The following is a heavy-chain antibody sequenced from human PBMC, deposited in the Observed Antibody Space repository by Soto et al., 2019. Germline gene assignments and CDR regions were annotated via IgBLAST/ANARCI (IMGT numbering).Heavy chain of an antibody. D-gene: IGHD3-3*01. V-gene: IGHV2-5*02. CDR1: GFSLTTSGVG. J-gene: IGHJ4*02. Sequence: QITLNESGPTQVKPRQTLTLTCTFSGFSLTTSGVGVGWIRQSPGKAAEWLALIYWDDDKRYSPSLKRRLATTKDTPRNQVVLTMADLDPADTATYYCAHRVLRTVFGLVTTTAIYFDFWGQGTPVAVSS. CDR2: IYWDDDK. CDR3: AHRVLRTVFGLVTTTAIYFDF.